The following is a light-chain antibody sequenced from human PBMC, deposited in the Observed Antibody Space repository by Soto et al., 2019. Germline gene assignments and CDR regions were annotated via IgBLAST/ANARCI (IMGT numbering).Light chain of an antibody. V-gene: IGLV2-23*01. CDR3: CSHAGSSTWV. Sequence: QSVLTQPASVSGSPGQSITISCTGTSSDVGSYNFVSWYQQHPGKAPKVMIYEGSKRPSGVSNRFSGSKSGNTASLTISGLQAEDEADYYCCSHAGSSTWVFGTGTKLTVL. CDR1: SSDVGSYNF. CDR2: EGS. J-gene: IGLJ1*01.